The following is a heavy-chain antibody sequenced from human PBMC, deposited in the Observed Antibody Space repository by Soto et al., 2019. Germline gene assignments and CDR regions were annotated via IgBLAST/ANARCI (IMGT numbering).Heavy chain of an antibody. CDR3: AKDLKPRFSHDKASYHYPV. V-gene: IGHV3-23*01. CDR2: ISGGGTTT. Sequence: EVQLLESGGALVQPGESLRLSCIGSGFTFVNYGINWVRQAPGKGLEWVSVISGGGTTTFYADSAQGRFTISRDNSKNTVFLQMNSLRAEDTAVYYCAKDLKPRFSHDKASYHYPVRGQGTRVTVSS. CDR1: GFTFVNYG. J-gene: IGHJ4*02. D-gene: IGHD3-22*01.